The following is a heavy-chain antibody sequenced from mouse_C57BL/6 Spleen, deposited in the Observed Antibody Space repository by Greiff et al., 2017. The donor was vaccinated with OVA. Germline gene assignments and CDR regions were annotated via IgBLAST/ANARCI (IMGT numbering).Heavy chain of an antibody. CDR1: GYTFTSYW. D-gene: IGHD1-1*01. J-gene: IGHJ1*03. CDR3: AREYYGSSPSYWYYDV. CDR2: INPSNGGT. V-gene: IGHV1-53*01. Sequence: VQLQQPGTELVKPGASVKLSCKASGYTFTSYWMHWVKQRPGQGLEWIGIINPSNGGTNYNEKFKSKATLTVDKSSSTADMQLSSLTSEDSAVDYCAREYYGSSPSYWYYDVWGTGTTVTVSS.